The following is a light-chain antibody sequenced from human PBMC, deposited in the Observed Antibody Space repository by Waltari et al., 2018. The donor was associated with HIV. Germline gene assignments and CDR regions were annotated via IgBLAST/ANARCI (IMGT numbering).Light chain of an antibody. CDR3: CAYAGSTTYVI. V-gene: IGLV2-23*02. Sequence: QSALTQPASVYGSPGQSITISCTGTSSDVGGYNLLSWYQQHPGKAPKLMIYEVSKRPSGVSNRFSGSKSGNTASLTISGLQAEDEADYYCCAYAGSTTYVIFGGGTKLTVL. J-gene: IGLJ2*01. CDR1: SSDVGGYNL. CDR2: EVS.